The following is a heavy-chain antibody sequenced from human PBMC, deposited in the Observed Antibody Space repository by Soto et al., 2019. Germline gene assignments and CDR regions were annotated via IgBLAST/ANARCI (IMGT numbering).Heavy chain of an antibody. V-gene: IGHV4-34*01. CDR3: ARLGGAETPVDY. Sequence: SETLPLPCAVYGGSFSGYYWGWIRQPPGKGLEWIGEINHSGCPNYNPSLKSRVTISVATSKNQFSLKLCSVTAEETAVSSCARLGGAETPVDYRRQGTLVTVSS. CDR1: GGSFSGYY. D-gene: IGHD1-26*01. CDR2: INHSGCP. J-gene: IGHJ4*02.